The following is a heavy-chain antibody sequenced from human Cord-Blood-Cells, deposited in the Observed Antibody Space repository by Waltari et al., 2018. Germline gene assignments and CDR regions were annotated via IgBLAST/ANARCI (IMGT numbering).Heavy chain of an antibody. V-gene: IGHV4-34*01. J-gene: IGHJ6*02. CDR3: ARRGCSSTSCYVHYYYGMDV. CDR2: INHSGST. CDR1: GGSFSGYY. D-gene: IGHD2-2*01. Sequence: QVQLQQWGAGLLKPSETLSLTCAVYGGSFSGYYWSWIRKPPGKGLEWIGEINHSGSTNYNPSLKSRVTISVDTSKNQFSLKLSSVTAADTAVYYCARRGCSSTSCYVHYYYGMDVWGQGTTVTVSS.